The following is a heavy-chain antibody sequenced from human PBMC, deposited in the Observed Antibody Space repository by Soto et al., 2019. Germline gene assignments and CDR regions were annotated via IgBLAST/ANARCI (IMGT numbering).Heavy chain of an antibody. Sequence: GGSLRLSCAVSGLTVSRTQMSWVRQSPGKGLQWVSVIYSGGSTYYANAVKGRFTISRDISVNTVYLELDKLTVDDTAVYYCARAREPEYSSSIFFDYWGRGTLVTVSS. CDR2: IYSGGST. CDR1: GLTVSRTQ. J-gene: IGHJ4*02. V-gene: IGHV3-53*01. D-gene: IGHD6-6*01. CDR3: ARAREPEYSSSIFFDY.